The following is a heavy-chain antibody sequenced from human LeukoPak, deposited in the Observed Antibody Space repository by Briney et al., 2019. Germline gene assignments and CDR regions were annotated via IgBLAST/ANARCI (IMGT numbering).Heavy chain of an antibody. D-gene: IGHD2-2*01. CDR2: MNPNSGNT. CDR1: GYTFTSYD. J-gene: IGHJ6*02. Sequence: ASVKVSCKASGYTFTSYDINWVRQATGQGLEWMGWMNPNSGNTGYAQKFQGRVTMTRNTSISTAYMELSSLRSEDTAVYYCARRVVVPAAYYYGMDVWGQGTTVTASS. V-gene: IGHV1-8*01. CDR3: ARRVVVPAAYYYGMDV.